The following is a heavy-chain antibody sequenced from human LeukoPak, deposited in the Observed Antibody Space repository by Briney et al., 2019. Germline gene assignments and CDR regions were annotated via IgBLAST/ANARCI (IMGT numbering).Heavy chain of an antibody. J-gene: IGHJ4*02. D-gene: IGHD6-19*01. Sequence: SGGSLRLSCAASGFTFSSYSMNWVRQAPGKALEWVSSISSSSSYIYYADSVKGRFTISRDNAKNSLYLQMNSLRAEDTAVYYCARAGSAAVAGSEFDYWGQGTLVTVSS. V-gene: IGHV3-21*01. CDR1: GFTFSSYS. CDR3: ARAGSAAVAGSEFDY. CDR2: ISSSSSYI.